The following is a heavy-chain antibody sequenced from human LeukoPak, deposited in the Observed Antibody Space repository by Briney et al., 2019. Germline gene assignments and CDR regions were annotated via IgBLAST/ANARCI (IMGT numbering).Heavy chain of an antibody. V-gene: IGHV1-2*06. CDR3: ARDPYRVPAASSPTY. J-gene: IGHJ4*02. CDR2: INPNSGGT. Sequence: ASVNVSCKASGYTFTGYYIHWVRQAPGQGLELMGRINPNSGGTNYAQNFQDRVTMTRDTSISTAYLELSGLRSDDTAVYYCARDPYRVPAASSPTYWGQGTLVTVSS. CDR1: GYTFTGYY. D-gene: IGHD6-13*01.